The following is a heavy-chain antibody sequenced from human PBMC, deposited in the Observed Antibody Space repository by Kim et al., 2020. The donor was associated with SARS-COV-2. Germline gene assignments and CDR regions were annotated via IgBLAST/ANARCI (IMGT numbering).Heavy chain of an antibody. CDR3: AKNLHVTSVTLYWYFEL. Sequence: GGSLRLSCAASGFTFRNSAMSWVRQAPGKGLEWVSGVFWSGYGTYYADSVKGRLTISRDNSKNILYLQMHNLRAEDTDVYYCAKNLHVTSVTLYWYFELWGRGTLVAVSS. J-gene: IGHJ2*01. V-gene: IGHV3-23*05. CDR1: GFTFRNSA. D-gene: IGHD2-2*01. CDR2: VFWSGYGT.